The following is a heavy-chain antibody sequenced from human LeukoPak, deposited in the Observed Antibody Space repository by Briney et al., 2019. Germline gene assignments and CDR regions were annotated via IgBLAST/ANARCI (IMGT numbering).Heavy chain of an antibody. V-gene: IGHV3-30*03. CDR1: GFTFSSYG. J-gene: IGHJ4*02. CDR3: ARVGRGYSSNVYYFDY. D-gene: IGHD5-18*01. Sequence: QAGGSLRLSCAASGFTFSSYGMTWVRQAPGKGLEWVAIISYDGSNKYYADSVKGRFTISRDNSKNTLYLQMNSLRAEDTAVYYCARVGRGYSSNVYYFDYWGQGTLVTVSS. CDR2: ISYDGSNK.